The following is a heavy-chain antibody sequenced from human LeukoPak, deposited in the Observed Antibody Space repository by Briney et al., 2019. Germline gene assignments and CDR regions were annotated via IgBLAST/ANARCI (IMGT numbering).Heavy chain of an antibody. Sequence: PSETLSLTCAVYGESFSAYYWTWIRQPPGKGLEWIGEINHSGSTTYNPSLKSRVTISVDTSKNQFSLKLTSVTAADTAVYYCSRGISFDYWGQGTLVTVSS. V-gene: IGHV4-34*01. CDR2: INHSGST. CDR3: SRGISFDY. D-gene: IGHD2/OR15-2a*01. CDR1: GESFSAYY. J-gene: IGHJ4*02.